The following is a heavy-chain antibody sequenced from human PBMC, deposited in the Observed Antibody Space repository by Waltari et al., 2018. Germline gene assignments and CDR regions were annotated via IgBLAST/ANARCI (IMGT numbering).Heavy chain of an antibody. Sequence: QITLKESGPTLVKPTQTLTLTCSFSGFSLNATGLAVGWIRQPPGKALEWLALIYWNDDKRYSPSLKTRLTISKDTSKNQVVLTVTNMDPVDTATYYCTHSGDYFASGSYYRSPGDLWGQGTLVTVSS. D-gene: IGHD3-10*01. CDR3: THSGDYFASGSYYRSPGDL. V-gene: IGHV2-5*01. J-gene: IGHJ4*01. CDR1: GFSLNATGLA. CDR2: IYWNDDK.